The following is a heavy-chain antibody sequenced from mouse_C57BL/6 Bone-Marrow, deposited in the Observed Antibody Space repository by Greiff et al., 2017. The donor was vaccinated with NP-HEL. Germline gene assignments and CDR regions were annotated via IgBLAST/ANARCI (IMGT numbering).Heavy chain of an antibody. V-gene: IGHV1-64*01. D-gene: IGHD2-5*01. CDR1: GYTFTSYW. CDR3: ARGAYYSNPGFDY. CDR2: IHPNSGST. Sequence: QVQLQQPGAELVKPGASVKLSCKASGYTFTSYWMHWVTQRPGQGLEWIGMIHPNSGSTNYNEKFKSKATLTVDKSSSTAYMQLSSLTSEDSAVYYCARGAYYSNPGFDYWGQGTTLTVSS. J-gene: IGHJ2*01.